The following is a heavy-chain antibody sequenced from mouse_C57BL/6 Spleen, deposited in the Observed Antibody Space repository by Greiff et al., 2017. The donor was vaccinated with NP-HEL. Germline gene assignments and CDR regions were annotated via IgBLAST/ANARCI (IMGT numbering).Heavy chain of an antibody. Sequence: QVQLQQPGAELVKPGASVKMSCKASGYTFTSYWITWVKQRPGQGLEWIGDIYPGSGSTNYNEKFKSKATLTVDTSSSTAYLQLSSLTSEDSAVYYCARHYSPNPMDYWGQGTSVTVSS. CDR2: IYPGSGST. CDR3: ARHYSPNPMDY. V-gene: IGHV1-55*01. J-gene: IGHJ4*01. D-gene: IGHD2-12*01. CDR1: GYTFTSYW.